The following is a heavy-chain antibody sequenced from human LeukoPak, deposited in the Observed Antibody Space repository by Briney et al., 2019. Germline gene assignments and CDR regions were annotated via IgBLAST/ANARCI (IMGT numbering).Heavy chain of an antibody. CDR2: INHSGST. D-gene: IGHD1-1*01. CDR1: GGSFSGYY. Sequence: SETLSLTCAVYGGSFSGYYWSWIRQPPGKGLEWIGEINHSGSTNYNPSLKGRVTISVDTSKNQFSLKLSSVTAADTAVYYCARGRGGTYYFDYWGQGTLVTVSS. CDR3: ARGRGGTYYFDY. J-gene: IGHJ4*02. V-gene: IGHV4-34*01.